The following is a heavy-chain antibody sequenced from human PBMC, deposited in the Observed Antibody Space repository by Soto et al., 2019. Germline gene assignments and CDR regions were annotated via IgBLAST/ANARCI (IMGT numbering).Heavy chain of an antibody. D-gene: IGHD3-16*02. CDR1: GDSLSTYY. J-gene: IGHJ4*02. CDR2: IHDTGRT. Sequence: QVQLQESGPGLVRPSETLSLTCTVSGDSLSTYYWSWIRQPAGERLEWIGRIHDTGRTNYNPSLKSRVTMSLDTSKNQFSLRVNSVTAADTAVYYCARESVSGTYRFDSWGQGTLVTVSS. V-gene: IGHV4-4*07. CDR3: ARESVSGTYRFDS.